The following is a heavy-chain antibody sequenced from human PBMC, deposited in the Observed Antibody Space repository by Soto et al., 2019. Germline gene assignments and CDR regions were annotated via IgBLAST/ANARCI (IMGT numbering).Heavy chain of an antibody. D-gene: IGHD5-18*01. J-gene: IGHJ4*02. Sequence: LSLTCTVSGGSISSSSYYWGWIRQPPGKGLEWIGSIYYSGITYYNPSLKSRVTISVDTSKNQFSLKLSSVTAADTAVYYCARQGTAMVENGIDYWGQGTLVTVSS. CDR2: IYYSGIT. V-gene: IGHV4-39*01. CDR1: GGSISSSSYY. CDR3: ARQGTAMVENGIDY.